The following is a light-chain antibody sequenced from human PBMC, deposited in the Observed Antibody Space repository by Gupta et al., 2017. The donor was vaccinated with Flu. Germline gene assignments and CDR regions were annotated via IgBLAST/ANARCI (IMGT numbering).Light chain of an antibody. J-gene: IGLJ2*01. CDR2: SNN. CDR1: SSNIGSNT. V-gene: IGLV1-44*01. CDR3: AAWDDSLNGVL. Sequence: QSVLTPPPSASGTPGQRVTISCSGSSSNIGSNTVNWYQHLAGTSPKLLIYSNNQRPSGVPDRLSGSKSGTSASLAISGLQSEDEADYYCAAWDDSLNGVLFGGGTKLTVL.